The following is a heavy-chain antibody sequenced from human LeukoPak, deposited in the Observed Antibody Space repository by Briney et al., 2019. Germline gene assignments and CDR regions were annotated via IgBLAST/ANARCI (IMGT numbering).Heavy chain of an antibody. CDR1: GGSISSYY. CDR3: ARLPTTVTPSS. J-gene: IGHJ4*02. CDR2: IYYSGST. D-gene: IGHD4-17*01. Sequence: PSETLSLTCTVSGGSISSYYWSWTRQPPGKGLVWIGYIYYSGSTNYNPSLKSRVTISVDTSKNQFSLKLSSVTAADTAVYYCARLPTTVTPSSWGQGTLVTVSS. V-gene: IGHV4-59*01.